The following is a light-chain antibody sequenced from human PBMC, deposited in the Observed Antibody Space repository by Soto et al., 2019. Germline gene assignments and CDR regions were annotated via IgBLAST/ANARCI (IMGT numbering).Light chain of an antibody. CDR3: QQYSDYSS. V-gene: IGKV1-5*01. CDR2: DAS. CDR1: QTINKW. Sequence: DIPMTQSPSTLSASVGDRVTITCRASQTINKWLAWYQQKPGKAPQLLISDASSLQSGVPSRVSGSGSGTEFSLTISSLRPEDFATDYCQQYSDYSSFGHGTKVEIK. J-gene: IGKJ1*01.